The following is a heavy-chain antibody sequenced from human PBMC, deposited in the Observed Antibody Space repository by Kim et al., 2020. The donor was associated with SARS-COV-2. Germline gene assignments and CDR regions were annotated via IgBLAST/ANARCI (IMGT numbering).Heavy chain of an antibody. CDR3: ARRKTSGWVAYGMDV. Sequence: SETLSLTCTVSGGSISSYYWSWIRQPPGKGLEWIGYIYYSGSTNYNPSLKSRVTISVDTSKNQFSLKLSSVTAADTAVYYCARRKTSGWVAYGMDVWGQGTTVTVSS. D-gene: IGHD6-19*01. J-gene: IGHJ6*02. CDR2: IYYSGST. V-gene: IGHV4-59*01. CDR1: GGSISSYY.